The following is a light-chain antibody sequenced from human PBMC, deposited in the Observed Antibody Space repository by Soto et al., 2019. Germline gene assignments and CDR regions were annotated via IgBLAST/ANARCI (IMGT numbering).Light chain of an antibody. CDR3: QQLNSYLT. Sequence: DIQLTQSPSFLSASVGERVTITCRASQGISSSLAWYQQKPGKAPEVLIYAASTLQSGDPSRFSGSGSGTEFTLTISSLQPEDFATYYCQQLNSYLTFGQGTKLEIK. CDR2: AAS. V-gene: IGKV1-9*01. CDR1: QGISSS. J-gene: IGKJ2*01.